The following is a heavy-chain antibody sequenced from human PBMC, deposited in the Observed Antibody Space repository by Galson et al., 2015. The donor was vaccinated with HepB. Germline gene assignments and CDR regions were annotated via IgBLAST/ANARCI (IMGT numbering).Heavy chain of an antibody. CDR1: GYTFTSYA. CDR2: INAGNGNT. D-gene: IGHD3-10*01. Sequence: SVKVSCKASGYTFTSYAMHWVRQAPGQRLEWMGWINAGNGNTKYSQKFQGRVTITRDTSASTAYMELSSLRSEDTAVYYCARAPLWFAFLFDYWGQGTLVTVSS. J-gene: IGHJ4*02. V-gene: IGHV1-3*01. CDR3: ARAPLWFAFLFDY.